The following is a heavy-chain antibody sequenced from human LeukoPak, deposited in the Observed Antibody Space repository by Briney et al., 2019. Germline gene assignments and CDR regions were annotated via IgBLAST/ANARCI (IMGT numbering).Heavy chain of an antibody. Sequence: GGSLRLSCAATGFSVSSNYMSWVRQAPGKGLEWVSVIYSGGSIYYADSVKGRFTISRDNSKNSLYLQMNSLRAEDTAVYYCARNRRFGENPYYYYMDVWAKGTTVTVSS. CDR2: IYSGGSI. CDR1: GFSVSSNY. CDR3: ARNRRFGENPYYYYMDV. V-gene: IGHV3-53*01. D-gene: IGHD3-10*01. J-gene: IGHJ6*03.